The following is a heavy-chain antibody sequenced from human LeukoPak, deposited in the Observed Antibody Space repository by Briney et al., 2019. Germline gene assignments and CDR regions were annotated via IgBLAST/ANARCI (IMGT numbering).Heavy chain of an antibody. Sequence: KPSETLSLTCAVYGGSFSGYYWSWIRQPPGKGLEWVGEINHSGSTNYNPSLKSRVTISVDTSKNQFSLKLSSVTAADTAVYYCARPLPITGTDYWGQGTLVTVSS. D-gene: IGHD1-20*01. J-gene: IGHJ4*02. CDR1: GGSFSGYY. CDR3: ARPLPITGTDY. V-gene: IGHV4-34*01. CDR2: INHSGST.